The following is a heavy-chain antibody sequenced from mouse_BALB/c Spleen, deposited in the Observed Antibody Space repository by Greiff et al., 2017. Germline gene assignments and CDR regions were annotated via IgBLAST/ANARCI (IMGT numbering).Heavy chain of an antibody. D-gene: IGHD1-2*01. CDR1: GFSLTSYG. CDR3: ARDRGGNYYGTGYFDY. Sequence: VQLKESGPGLVAPSQSLSITCTVSGFSLTSYGVHWVRQPPGKGLEWLGVIWAGGSTNYNSALMSRLSISKDNSKSQVFLKMNSLQTDDTAMYYCARDRGGNYYGTGYFDYWGQGTTLTVSS. V-gene: IGHV2-9*02. CDR2: IWAGGST. J-gene: IGHJ2*01.